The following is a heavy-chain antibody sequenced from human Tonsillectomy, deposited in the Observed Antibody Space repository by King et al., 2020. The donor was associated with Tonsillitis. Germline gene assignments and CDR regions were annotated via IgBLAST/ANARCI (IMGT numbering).Heavy chain of an antibody. CDR3: AREATMVRGARPYYGMDV. CDR1: GGSISSGGYY. V-gene: IGHV4-31*03. Sequence: LQLQESGPGLVKPSQTLSLTCTVSGGSISSGGYYWSWIRQPPGKGLEWIGHIYYSGSTYYNPSLKSRITMSVDTSKNQFSLKLSSVTAADTAVYYCAREATMVRGARPYYGMDVWGQGTTVTVSS. J-gene: IGHJ6*02. CDR2: IYYSGST. D-gene: IGHD3-10*01.